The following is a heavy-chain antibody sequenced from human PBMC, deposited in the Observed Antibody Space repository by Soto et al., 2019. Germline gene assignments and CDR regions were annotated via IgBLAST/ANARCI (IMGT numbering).Heavy chain of an antibody. Sequence: EVQLVESGGGVLRPGGSLRLSCAASGFTFDDYGMSWARQAPGKGLEWVSGVNWNGGSTGYADSVKGRFTISRDNAKNSLYLQMNSLRAENTAFYYCVRGASLNFDYWGQGTLVTVSS. J-gene: IGHJ4*02. D-gene: IGHD1-26*01. CDR3: VRGASLNFDY. V-gene: IGHV3-20*04. CDR1: GFTFDDYG. CDR2: VNWNGGST.